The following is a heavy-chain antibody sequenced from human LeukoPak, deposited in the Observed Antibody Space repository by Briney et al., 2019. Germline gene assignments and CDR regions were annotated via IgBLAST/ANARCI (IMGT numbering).Heavy chain of an antibody. D-gene: IGHD4-17*01. J-gene: IGHJ4*02. V-gene: IGHV4-30-4*01. CDR2: IYYSGST. Sequence: PSETLSLTCIVSGGSINSGDYYWTWIRQPPGKGLEWIGHIYYSGSTHYNPSLKSRVTISVDTSKNQFPLKLSSVTAADTAVYYCARETTVTTCHFDYWGQGTLVTVSS. CDR3: ARETTVTTCHFDY. CDR1: GGSINSGDYY.